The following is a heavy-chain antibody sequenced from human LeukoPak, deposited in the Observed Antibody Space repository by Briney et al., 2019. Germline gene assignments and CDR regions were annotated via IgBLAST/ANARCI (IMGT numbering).Heavy chain of an antibody. V-gene: IGHV4-34*01. CDR2: INHSGST. CDR3: AREELRGPRAYCSSTSCSRGYFDY. CDR1: GGSFSGYY. D-gene: IGHD2-2*01. Sequence: SETLSLTCAVYGGSFSGYYWSWIRQPPGKGLEWIGEINHSGSTNYNPSLKSRVTMSVDTSKNQFSLKLSSVTAADTAVYSCAREELRGPRAYCSSTSCSRGYFDYWGQGTLVTVSS. J-gene: IGHJ4*02.